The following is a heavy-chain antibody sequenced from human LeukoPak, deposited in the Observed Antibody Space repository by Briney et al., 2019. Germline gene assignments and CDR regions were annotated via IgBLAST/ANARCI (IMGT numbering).Heavy chain of an antibody. CDR3: ARDMGATTNWFDP. CDR1: GGSISSYY. D-gene: IGHD1-26*01. V-gene: IGHV4-59*01. J-gene: IGHJ5*02. CDR2: IYYSGST. Sequence: PSETLSLTCTVSGGSISSYYWSWIRQPPGKGLEWIGYIYYSGSTNYNPSLKSRVTISVDTSKNQFSLKLSSVTAADTAVYYCARDMGATTNWFDPWGQGTLVTVSS.